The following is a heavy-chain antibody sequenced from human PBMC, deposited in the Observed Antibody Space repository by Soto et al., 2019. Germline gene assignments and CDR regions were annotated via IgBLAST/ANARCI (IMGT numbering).Heavy chain of an antibody. J-gene: IGHJ5*02. V-gene: IGHV4-59*01. D-gene: IGHD2-15*01. CDR3: ARLNYGYCSGGSCFPQQLNWFDP. CDR2: IYYSGST. Sequence: SETLSLTCTVSGGSISSYYWSWIRQPPRKGLEWIGYIYYSGSTNYNPSLKSRVTISVDTSKNQFSLKPSSVTAADTAVYYCARLNYGYCSGGSCFPQQLNWFDPWGQGTLVTVSS. CDR1: GGSISSYY.